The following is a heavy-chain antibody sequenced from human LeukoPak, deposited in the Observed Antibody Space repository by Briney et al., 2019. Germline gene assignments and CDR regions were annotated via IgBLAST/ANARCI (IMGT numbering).Heavy chain of an antibody. CDR3: ARSYRYSSSWRHFDY. Sequence: SETLSLTSSVSGGSICSFNWSWMRQRPGKGLGWRGYIYYSESTNYNPSLKSRVTISVDTSKNQFSLKLSSVTAADTAVYYCARSYRYSSSWRHFDYWGQGRLVTVSS. V-gene: IGHV4-59*01. CDR2: IYYSEST. CDR1: GGSICSFN. J-gene: IGHJ4*02. D-gene: IGHD6-13*01.